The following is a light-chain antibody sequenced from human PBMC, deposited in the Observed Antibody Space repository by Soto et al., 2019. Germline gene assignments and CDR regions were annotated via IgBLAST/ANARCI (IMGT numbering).Light chain of an antibody. V-gene: IGLV2-14*03. Sequence: QSALTQPASVSGSPGQSITIPCSGTSTNVGGYDFVSRYPQHPGKAPKFIIYDVRNRPAGLSNRFPGSRSGNTSSLTISVLRAEDEADFYCSSYTSSSTWIFGGGTKRPVL. CDR1: STNVGGYDF. CDR3: SSYTSSSTWI. CDR2: DVR. J-gene: IGLJ2*01.